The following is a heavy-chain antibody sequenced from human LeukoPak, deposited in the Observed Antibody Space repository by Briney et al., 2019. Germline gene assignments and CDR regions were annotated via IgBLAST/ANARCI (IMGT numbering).Heavy chain of an antibody. Sequence: SVKVSCKASGGTFSSYDISWVRQAPGQGLEWMGGNIPISGTAKYAQKFQGRVTITADESTSTAYMELRSLRSDDTAVYYCARTYYYDSSQGWFDYWGQGTLVTVSS. CDR1: GGTFSSYD. CDR3: ARTYYYDSSQGWFDY. D-gene: IGHD3-22*01. CDR2: NIPISGTA. J-gene: IGHJ4*02. V-gene: IGHV1-69*13.